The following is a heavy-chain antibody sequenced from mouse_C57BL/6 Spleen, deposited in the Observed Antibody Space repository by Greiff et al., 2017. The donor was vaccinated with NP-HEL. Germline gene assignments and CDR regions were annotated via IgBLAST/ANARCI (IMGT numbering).Heavy chain of an antibody. D-gene: IGHD2-4*01. CDR1: GFTFSDYY. J-gene: IGHJ1*03. CDR3: ARDFSYDSWYFDV. V-gene: IGHV5-16*01. CDR2: INYDGSST. Sequence: EVHLVESEGGLVQPGSSMKLSCTASGFTFSDYYMAWVRQVPEKGLEWVANINYDGSSTYYLDSLKSRFIISRDNAKNILYLQMSSLKSEDTATYYCARDFSYDSWYFDVWGTGTTVTVSS.